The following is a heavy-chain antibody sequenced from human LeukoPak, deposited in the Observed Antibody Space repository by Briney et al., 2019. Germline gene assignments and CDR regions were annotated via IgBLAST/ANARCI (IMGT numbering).Heavy chain of an antibody. J-gene: IGHJ4*02. CDR1: GYPFTTYW. Sequence: GESLQISCKGSGYPFTTYWIGWVRQMPGKGLEWMGIIYPGDSDTRYSPSFQGQVTISADKSISTAFLQWSSLKASDSAIYFCARTSLAGSPYYFDYWGQGTLVTVSS. CDR2: IYPGDSDT. D-gene: IGHD6-19*01. CDR3: ARTSLAGSPYYFDY. V-gene: IGHV5-51*01.